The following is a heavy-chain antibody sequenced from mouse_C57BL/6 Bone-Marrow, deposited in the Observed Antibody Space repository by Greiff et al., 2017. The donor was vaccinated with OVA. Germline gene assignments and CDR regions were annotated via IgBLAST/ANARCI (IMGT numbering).Heavy chain of an antibody. Sequence: QVQLQQSGAELVKPGASVKISCKASGYTFTDYYINWVKQRPGQGLEWIGKIGPGSGSTYYNEKFKGKATLTADKSSSTAYIQLSSLTSEDSAVYFCARGIPYYYGSSYWYFDVWGTGTTVTVSS. D-gene: IGHD1-1*01. CDR2: IGPGSGST. CDR1: GYTFTDYY. J-gene: IGHJ1*03. V-gene: IGHV1-77*01. CDR3: ARGIPYYYGSSYWYFDV.